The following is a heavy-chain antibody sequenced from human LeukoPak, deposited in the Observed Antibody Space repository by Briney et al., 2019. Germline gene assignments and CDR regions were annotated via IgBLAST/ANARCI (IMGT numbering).Heavy chain of an antibody. CDR2: IYSGGST. D-gene: IGHD2-2*01. CDR3: ARDNKPARWAFDI. Sequence: ASLRLSCAASEFTVSSNYMSWVRHAPGKGLEWVSVIYSGGSTYYADSVKGRFTISRDNSMTTLYLQMNSLRAEDTAVYYCARDNKPARWAFDIWGQGTMVTVSS. J-gene: IGHJ3*02. CDR1: EFTVSSNY. V-gene: IGHV3-53*01.